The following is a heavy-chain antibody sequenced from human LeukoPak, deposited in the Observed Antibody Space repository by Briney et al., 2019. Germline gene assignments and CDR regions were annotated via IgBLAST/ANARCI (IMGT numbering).Heavy chain of an antibody. Sequence: SETLSLTCTVSGGSISSYYWNWIRQPPGKGLEWIGYIYYSGSTNYNPSLKSRVTISVDTSKNQFSLKLSSVTAADTAVYYCARARSSSWYQNNWFDPWGQGTLVTVSS. D-gene: IGHD6-13*01. J-gene: IGHJ5*02. CDR2: IYYSGST. CDR3: ARARSSSWYQNNWFDP. V-gene: IGHV4-59*01. CDR1: GGSISSYY.